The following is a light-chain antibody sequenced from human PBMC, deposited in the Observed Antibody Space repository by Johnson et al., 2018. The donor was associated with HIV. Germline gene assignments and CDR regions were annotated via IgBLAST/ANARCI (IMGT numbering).Light chain of an antibody. J-gene: IGLJ1*01. V-gene: IGLV1-51*02. Sequence: VLTQPPSVSAAPGQKVTISCSGSSSNIGNNYVSWYQQLPGTAPKLLIYENNKRPSGIPDRFSGSKSGTSATLGITGLKTGDEADYYCGTWDSSLSAPVFGTGTKVTVL. CDR2: ENN. CDR3: GTWDSSLSAPV. CDR1: SSNIGNNY.